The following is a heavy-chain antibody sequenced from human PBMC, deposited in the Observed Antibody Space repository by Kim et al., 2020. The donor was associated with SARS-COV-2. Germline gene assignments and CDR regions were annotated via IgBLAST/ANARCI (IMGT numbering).Heavy chain of an antibody. Sequence: GGSLRLSCAASGFTFSNYWMHCVRQVPGKGLVWVSNINGGGNTINYADSVKGRFTISRDNAKNTLYLQMNSLRVDDTAVYYCARSYSDWGQGTLVTVSS. CDR2: INGGGNTI. D-gene: IGHD5-18*01. CDR3: ARSYSD. V-gene: IGHV3-74*01. J-gene: IGHJ4*02. CDR1: GFTFSNYW.